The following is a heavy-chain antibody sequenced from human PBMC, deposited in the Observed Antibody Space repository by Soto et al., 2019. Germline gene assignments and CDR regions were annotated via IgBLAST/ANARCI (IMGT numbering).Heavy chain of an antibody. D-gene: IGHD3-22*01. Sequence: GGSLRLSCEASGFTFSSYVMHWARQSPGKGLEWVAIIWNDGSNEYYADSVKGRFTISRDNSKNTLYLQVSNLRAEDTAVYFCARDQTDSGGYSDSWGQGTLVTVSS. J-gene: IGHJ4*02. CDR2: IWNDGSNE. CDR3: ARDQTDSGGYSDS. V-gene: IGHV3-33*01. CDR1: GFTFSSYV.